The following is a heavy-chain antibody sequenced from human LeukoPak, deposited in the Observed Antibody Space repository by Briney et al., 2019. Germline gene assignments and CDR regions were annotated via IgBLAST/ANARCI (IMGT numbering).Heavy chain of an antibody. CDR1: GGSTSSYY. CDR2: IYASGST. Sequence: PSETLSLTRTVSGGSTSSYYWSWIRQPAGKGLEWIGRIYASGSTNYNPSLKSRVTMSVDTSKNQFSLKLTSVTAADTAVYYCARESSGWPSDIWGQETMVTVSS. CDR3: ARESSGWPSDI. D-gene: IGHD6-19*01. J-gene: IGHJ3*02. V-gene: IGHV4-4*07.